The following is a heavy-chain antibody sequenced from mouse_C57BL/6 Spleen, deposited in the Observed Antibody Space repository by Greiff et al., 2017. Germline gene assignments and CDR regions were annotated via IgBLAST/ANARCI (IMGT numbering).Heavy chain of an antibody. CDR1: GYSITSGYY. J-gene: IGHJ4*01. V-gene: IGHV3-6*01. Sequence: EVQVVESGPGLVKPSQSLSLTCSVTGYSITSGYYWNWIRQVPGNKLEWMGYISYDGSNNYNPSLKNRISITRDTSKNQFFLKLNSVTTEDTATYYCAIYYGSSYDAMDYWGQGTSVTVSS. CDR2: ISYDGSN. CDR3: AIYYGSSYDAMDY. D-gene: IGHD1-1*01.